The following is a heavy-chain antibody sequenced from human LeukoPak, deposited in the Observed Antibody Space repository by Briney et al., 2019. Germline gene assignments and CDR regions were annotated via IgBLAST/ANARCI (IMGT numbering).Heavy chain of an antibody. J-gene: IGHJ4*02. V-gene: IGHV1-24*01. CDR3: ATANYYGSGSYYNVAHFDY. CDR1: GYTLTELS. CDR2: FDPEDGET. D-gene: IGHD3-10*01. Sequence: ASVKVSCKVSGYTLTELSMRWVRQAPGKGLEWMGGFDPEDGETIYAQKFQGRVTVTEDTSTDTAYMELSSLRSEDTAVYYCATANYYGSGSYYNVAHFDYWGQGTLVTVSS.